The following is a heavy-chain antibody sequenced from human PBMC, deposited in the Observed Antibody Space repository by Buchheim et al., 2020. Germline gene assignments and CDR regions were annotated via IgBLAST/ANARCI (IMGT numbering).Heavy chain of an antibody. V-gene: IGHV3-30*18. CDR1: GFTFSSYG. CDR3: AKDRKLFFSGSYYGY. Sequence: QVQLVESGGGVVQPGRSLRLSCAASGFTFSSYGMHWVRQAPGKGLEWVAVISYDGSNKYYADSVKGRFNISRDNSKHTLYLQMNSLRAEDTAVYYCAKDRKLFFSGSYYGYWGQGTL. D-gene: IGHD1-26*01. J-gene: IGHJ4*02. CDR2: ISYDGSNK.